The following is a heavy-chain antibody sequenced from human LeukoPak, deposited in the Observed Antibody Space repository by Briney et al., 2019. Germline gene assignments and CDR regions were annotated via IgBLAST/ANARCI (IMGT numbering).Heavy chain of an antibody. CDR3: ANNVLLWFGEFH. J-gene: IGHJ4*02. Sequence: GGSLRLSCAASGFTFSSYAMSWVRQAPGKGLEWVSAISGSGGSTYYADSVKGRFTISRDNSKNTLYLQMNSLRAEDTAVCYCANNVLLWFGEFHWGQGTLVTVSS. CDR1: GFTFSSYA. V-gene: IGHV3-23*01. D-gene: IGHD3-10*01. CDR2: ISGSGGST.